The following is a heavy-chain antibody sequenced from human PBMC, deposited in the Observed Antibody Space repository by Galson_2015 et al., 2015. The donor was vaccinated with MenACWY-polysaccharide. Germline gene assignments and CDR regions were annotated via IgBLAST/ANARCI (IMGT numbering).Heavy chain of an antibody. CDR1: GFTFNNYA. V-gene: IGHV3-23*01. J-gene: IGHJ4*02. D-gene: IGHD1-26*01. Sequence: SLRLSCAASGFTFNNYAMSWVRQAPGKGLEWVSVISNNGDNTQYADSVKGRFTISRDNSKNTLYLQMNSLRAEDTAVYYCAKGGHKWGFGQFEYWGREPWSPSPQ. CDR2: ISNNGDNT. CDR3: AKGGHKWGFGQFEY.